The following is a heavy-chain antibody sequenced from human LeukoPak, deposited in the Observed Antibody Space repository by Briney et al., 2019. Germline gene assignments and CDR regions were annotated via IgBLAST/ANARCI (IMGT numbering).Heavy chain of an antibody. D-gene: IGHD1-26*01. Sequence: GGSLRLSCAASGLIFDDYTMHWVRQAPGKGLEWVSLISRNGAATKYADSVRGRFTVSRNNSKNSLYLQMNSLGPEDTAVYYCARDPYSGNYGNYYYYYMDVWGKGTTVTISS. J-gene: IGHJ6*03. V-gene: IGHV3-43*01. CDR1: GLIFDDYT. CDR3: ARDPYSGNYGNYYYYYMDV. CDR2: ISRNGAAT.